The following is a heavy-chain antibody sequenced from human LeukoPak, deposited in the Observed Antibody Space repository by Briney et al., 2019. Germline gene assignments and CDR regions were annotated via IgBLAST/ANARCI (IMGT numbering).Heavy chain of an antibody. V-gene: IGHV4-59*01. CDR1: GGPISSYY. J-gene: IGHJ3*02. CDR3: ARARQWLVPHSAFDI. CDR2: IYYSGST. Sequence: SETLSLTCTVSGGPISSYYWSWLRQPPGKGLEWIGYIYYSGSTNYNPSLKSRVTISVDTSKNQSSLKLSSVTAADTAVYYCARARQWLVPHSAFDIWGQGTMVTVSS. D-gene: IGHD6-19*01.